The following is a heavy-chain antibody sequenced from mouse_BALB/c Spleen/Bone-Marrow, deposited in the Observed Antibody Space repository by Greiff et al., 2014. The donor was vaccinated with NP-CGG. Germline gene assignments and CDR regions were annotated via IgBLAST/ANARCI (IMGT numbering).Heavy chain of an antibody. V-gene: IGHV3-1*02. CDR3: ARWGKGAWFAY. J-gene: IGHJ3*01. CDR2: IHYSGIT. D-gene: IGHD1-3*01. CDR1: DYSITSGYS. Sequence: EVQLQQSGPDLVKPSQSLSLTCTVTDYSITSGYSWHWIRQFPGNKLEWMGYIHYSGITNYSPPLKSRISFTRDTSKNQFFLHLNSVTTEDTATYYCARWGKGAWFAYWGQGTLVTVSA.